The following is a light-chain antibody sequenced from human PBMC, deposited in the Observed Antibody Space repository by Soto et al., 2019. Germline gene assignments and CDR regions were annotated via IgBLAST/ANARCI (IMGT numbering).Light chain of an antibody. V-gene: IGKV1-5*01. CDR2: DAS. J-gene: IGKJ1*01. CDR3: QQYNSYSGT. Sequence: DIPMTQSPSTLSASVGEGVTITCRASQSISSWLAWYQQKPGKAPKLLIYDASSLESGVPSRFSGSGSGTEFTLTISSLQPDDFATYYCQQYNSYSGTFGQGTKVDI. CDR1: QSISSW.